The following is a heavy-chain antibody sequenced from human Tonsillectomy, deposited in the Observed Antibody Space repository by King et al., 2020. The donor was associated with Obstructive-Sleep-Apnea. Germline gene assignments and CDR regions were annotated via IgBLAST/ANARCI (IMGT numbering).Heavy chain of an antibody. J-gene: IGHJ1*01. D-gene: IGHD1-26*01. V-gene: IGHV3-66*01. CDR1: GFTVSNYY. CDR3: AKSIASSVGATV. Sequence: VQLVESGGTLVQPGGSLRLSCAASGFTVSNYYMSWVRQAPVKGLEWVSVIYSGGSTYYADSAKGRFTISRDDSKNTLYLQMNNLRAEDTAVYYCAKSIASSVGATVWGQGTLVTVSS. CDR2: IYSGGST.